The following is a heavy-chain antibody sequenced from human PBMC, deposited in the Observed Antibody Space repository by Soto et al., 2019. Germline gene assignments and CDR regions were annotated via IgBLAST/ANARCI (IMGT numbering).Heavy chain of an antibody. Sequence: PSETLSLTCTVSGGSISSYYWSWIRQPPGKGLEWIGYIYYSGSTNYNPSLKSRGPISVDTSKNQFSLKLSSVTAADTAVYYCARGILLWSRHPDFDHWGQGTLVTVSS. CDR3: ARGILLWSRHPDFDH. D-gene: IGHD3-10*01. J-gene: IGHJ4*02. CDR2: IYYSGST. CDR1: GGSISSYY. V-gene: IGHV4-59*01.